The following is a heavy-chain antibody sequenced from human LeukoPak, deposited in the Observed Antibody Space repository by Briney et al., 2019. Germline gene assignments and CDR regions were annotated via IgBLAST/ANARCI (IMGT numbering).Heavy chain of an antibody. Sequence: GGSLRLSCAASGFTFSDYYMSWIRQAPGKGLEWVSYISSSSSYTNYADSVKGRFTISRDNAKNSLYLQMNSLRAEDTAVYYCAGIAAGPTWFDPWGQGTLVTVSS. V-gene: IGHV3-11*03. D-gene: IGHD6-6*01. CDR3: AGIAAGPTWFDP. J-gene: IGHJ5*02. CDR1: GFTFSDYY. CDR2: ISSSSSYT.